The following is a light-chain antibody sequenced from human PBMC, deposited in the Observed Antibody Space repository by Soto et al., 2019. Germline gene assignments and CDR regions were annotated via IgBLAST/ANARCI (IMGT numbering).Light chain of an antibody. CDR1: QSIDNF. J-gene: IGKJ2*01. Sequence: DIQMTQSPSSLSASVGDRVTITCRPSQSIDNFLNWYQQKPGKAPNLLIYAAPSLQSGVSSRFSGSGSGTDFTLTISSLQPEDSATYYCQQSYSLPYTFGQGTKVDIK. CDR3: QQSYSLPYT. V-gene: IGKV1-39*01. CDR2: AAP.